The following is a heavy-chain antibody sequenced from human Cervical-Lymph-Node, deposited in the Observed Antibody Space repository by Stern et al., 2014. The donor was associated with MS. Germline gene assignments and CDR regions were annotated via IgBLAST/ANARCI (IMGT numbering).Heavy chain of an antibody. CDR1: GFTVSNNY. Sequence: VQLVESGGGLVQPGGSLRLSCAASGFTVSNNYMSWVRQAPGKGLEWVSLIYSGGGTYYADSVKGRFTISRDNSQNTLYLQMNSLRAEDTAVYYCTRDTTALANGWGQGTLVTVSS. J-gene: IGHJ4*02. D-gene: IGHD2-21*02. CDR2: IYSGGGT. V-gene: IGHV3-66*02. CDR3: TRDTTALANG.